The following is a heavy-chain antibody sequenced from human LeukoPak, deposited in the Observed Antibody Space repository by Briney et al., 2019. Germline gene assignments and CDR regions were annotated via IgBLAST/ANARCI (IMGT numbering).Heavy chain of an antibody. CDR1: GFTFDDYA. D-gene: IGHD3-10*01. Sequence: GGSLRLSCAVSGFTFDDYAMHWVRQAPGKGPEWVSGISWNSGSIGYADSVKGRFTISRDNAKNSLYLQMNSLRPEDTALYYCAKDPMAYYYGSGSYAGRYYFDYWGQGTLVTVSS. V-gene: IGHV3-9*01. CDR2: ISWNSGSI. CDR3: AKDPMAYYYGSGSYAGRYYFDY. J-gene: IGHJ4*02.